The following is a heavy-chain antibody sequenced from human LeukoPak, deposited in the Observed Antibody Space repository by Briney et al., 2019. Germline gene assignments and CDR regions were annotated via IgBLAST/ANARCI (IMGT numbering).Heavy chain of an antibody. CDR3: AKDLMRDRWFGES. Sequence: GGSLRLSCAASGFTFSDYYMSWIRQAPGKGLEWVSYISSSGSTIYYADSVKGRFTISRDNAKNSLYLQMNRLRADDTAVYYCAKDLMRDRWFGESWGQGTLVTVSS. V-gene: IGHV3-11*04. CDR2: ISSSGSTI. J-gene: IGHJ5*02. CDR1: GFTFSDYY. D-gene: IGHD3-10*01.